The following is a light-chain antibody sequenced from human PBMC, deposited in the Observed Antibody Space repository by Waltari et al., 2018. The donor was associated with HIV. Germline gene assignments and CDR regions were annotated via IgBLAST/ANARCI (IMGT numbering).Light chain of an antibody. CDR2: GAS. V-gene: IGKV3-15*01. CDR3: QQYNNWSGT. CDR1: QTVGSN. Sequence: EIVMTQSPATLSVSPGERVTLSCRASQTVGSNVAWYQHKVGQAPRLLIYGASTRATGIPARFSGSGSGTEFTLTISSLQSEDFAVYYCQQYNNWSGTFGQGTKVEIK. J-gene: IGKJ1*01.